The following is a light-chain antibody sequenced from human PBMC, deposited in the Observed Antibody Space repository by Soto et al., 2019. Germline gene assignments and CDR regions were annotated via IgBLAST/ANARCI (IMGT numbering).Light chain of an antibody. CDR3: XXXXXXXXXV. V-gene: IGLV2-8*01. CDR2: EVS. Sequence: QSALTQPPSASGSPGQSVTISCTGTSSDVGGYNFVSWYQQHPGKAPKLMIYEVSERPSGVPDRFSGSKSGNTASLTVSGXXXXXXXXXXXXXXXXXXXXVXGGGT. J-gene: IGLJ2*01. CDR1: SSDVGGYNF.